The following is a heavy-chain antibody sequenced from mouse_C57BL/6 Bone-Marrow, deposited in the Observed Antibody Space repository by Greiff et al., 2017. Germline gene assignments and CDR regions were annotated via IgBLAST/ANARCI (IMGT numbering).Heavy chain of an antibody. J-gene: IGHJ2*01. Sequence: QVQLKQPGAELVKPGASVKLSCKASGYTFTSYWMHWVKQRPGQGLEWIGMIHPNSGSTNYNEKFKSKATLTVDKSSSTAYMQLSSLTSEDSAVYYCAPITTVVATNFYFDYWGQGTTLTVSS. CDR2: IHPNSGST. CDR1: GYTFTSYW. D-gene: IGHD1-1*01. CDR3: APITTVVATNFYFDY. V-gene: IGHV1-64*01.